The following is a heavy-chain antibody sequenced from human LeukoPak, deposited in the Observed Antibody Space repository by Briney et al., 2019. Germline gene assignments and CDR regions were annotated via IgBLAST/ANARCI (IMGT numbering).Heavy chain of an antibody. CDR2: FGGSGGTT. Sequence: GGSMRLACAASGFSVSSYAMSWVRQVPGKGLEWVSAFGGSGGTTYFADSVKGRFSISRDNSKNTLYLQMNSLRAEDTAVYYCAMGSEGYCGRTDCPRTWGQGTLVTVSS. V-gene: IGHV3-23*01. D-gene: IGHD5-12*01. J-gene: IGHJ5*02. CDR1: GFSVSSYA. CDR3: AMGSEGYCGRTDCPRT.